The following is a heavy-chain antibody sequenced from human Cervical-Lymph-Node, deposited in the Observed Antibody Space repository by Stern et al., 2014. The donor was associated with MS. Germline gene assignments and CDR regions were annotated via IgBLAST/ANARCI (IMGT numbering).Heavy chain of an antibody. V-gene: IGHV3-23*01. Sequence: EVKLLESGGTFVQPGGSLRLSCAASGFTFISYAMSWVRQAPVKGLEWVSVISGSDGSTFYADSVKGRFTISRDNSKNTLFLQMNSLRAEDTAVYYCAKVYGSGPFDYWGQGTLVTVSS. J-gene: IGHJ4*02. CDR1: GFTFISYA. CDR2: ISGSDGST. D-gene: IGHD6-19*01. CDR3: AKVYGSGPFDY.